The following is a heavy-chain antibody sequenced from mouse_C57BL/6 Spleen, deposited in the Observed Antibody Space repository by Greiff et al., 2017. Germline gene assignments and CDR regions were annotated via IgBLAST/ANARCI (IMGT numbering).Heavy chain of an antibody. J-gene: IGHJ2*01. CDR2: IYPRSGNT. D-gene: IGHD4-1*01. Sequence: QVQLQQSGAELARPGASVKLSCKASSYTFTSYGISWVKQRTGQGLEWIGEIYPRSGNTYYNEKFKGKATLTADKSSSTAYMELRSLTSEDSAVYFCARRRLGEGFDYWGQGTTLTVSS. CDR3: ARRRLGEGFDY. CDR1: SYTFTSYG. V-gene: IGHV1-81*01.